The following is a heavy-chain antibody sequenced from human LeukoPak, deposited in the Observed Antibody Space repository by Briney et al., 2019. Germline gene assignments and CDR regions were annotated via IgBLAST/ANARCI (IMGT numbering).Heavy chain of an antibody. CDR1: GFTVSSNH. Sequence: GGSLRLSCAASGFTVSSNHTSWVRQAPGKGLEWVSVIYSGGSTYYADSVKGRFTISRDNSKNTLYLQMNSLRAEDTAVYYCAREAWGSTCYYYYMDVWGKGTTVTVSS. V-gene: IGHV3-53*01. D-gene: IGHD2-2*01. CDR3: AREAWGSTCYYYYMDV. J-gene: IGHJ6*03. CDR2: IYSGGST.